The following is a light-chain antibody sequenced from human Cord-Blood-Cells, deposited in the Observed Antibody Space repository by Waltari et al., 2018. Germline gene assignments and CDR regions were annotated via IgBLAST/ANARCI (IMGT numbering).Light chain of an antibody. CDR2: GAS. CDR1: QRVSSN. CDR3: QQYKNWPPYT. V-gene: IGKV3-15*01. Sequence: EIVMTQSPATLSVSPGERATISCRASQRVSSNLAWYQQKPGQAPRLLIYGASTRATGIPARFSGSGSGTEFTLTISSLQSEDFAVYYCQQYKNWPPYTFGQGTKLEIK. J-gene: IGKJ2*01.